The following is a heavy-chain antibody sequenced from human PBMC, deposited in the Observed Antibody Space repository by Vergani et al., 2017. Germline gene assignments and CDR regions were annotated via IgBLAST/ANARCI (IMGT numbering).Heavy chain of an antibody. D-gene: IGHD3-22*01. CDR1: GYTFTSYY. Sequence: QVQLVQSGAEVKKPGASVKVSCKASGYTFTSYYMHWVRQAPGQGLEWMGIINPSGGSTSYAQKFQGRVTMTRDTSTSTVYMELSSLRSEDTAVYYCARDGPIRSSGYYYDYYYYMDVWGKGTTVTVSS. V-gene: IGHV1-46*01. CDR2: INPSGGST. J-gene: IGHJ6*03. CDR3: ARDGPIRSSGYYYDYYYYMDV.